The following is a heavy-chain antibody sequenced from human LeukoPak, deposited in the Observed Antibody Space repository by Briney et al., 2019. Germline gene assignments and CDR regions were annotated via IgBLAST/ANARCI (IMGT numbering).Heavy chain of an antibody. J-gene: IGHJ3*02. CDR3: ARGQSYGSGGSCYVI. D-gene: IGHD2-15*01. CDR2: INHSGST. V-gene: IGHV4-34*01. CDR1: GGSFSGYY. Sequence: SETLSLTCAVYGGSFSGYYWSWIRQPPGKGLEWIGEINHSGSTNYNPPLKSRVTISVDTSKNQFSLKLSSVTAADTAVYYCARGQSYGSGGSCYVIWGQGTMVTVSS.